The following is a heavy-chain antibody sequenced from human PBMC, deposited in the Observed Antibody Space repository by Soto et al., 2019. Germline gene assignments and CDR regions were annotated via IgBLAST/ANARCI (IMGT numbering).Heavy chain of an antibody. D-gene: IGHD5-18*01. Sequence: QLQLQESGPGLVKPSETLSLTCTVSGGSISSSSYYWGWIRQPPGKGLEWIGSIYYSGSTYYNPSLKSRVTISVDTSKNQFSLKLSSVTAADTAVYYCARQGRIQLWLVDYWGQGTLVTVSS. J-gene: IGHJ4*02. CDR2: IYYSGST. CDR3: ARQGRIQLWLVDY. V-gene: IGHV4-39*01. CDR1: GGSISSSSYY.